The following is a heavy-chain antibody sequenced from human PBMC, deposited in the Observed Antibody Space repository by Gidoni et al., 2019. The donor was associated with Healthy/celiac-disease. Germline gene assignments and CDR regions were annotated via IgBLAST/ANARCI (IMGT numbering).Heavy chain of an antibody. CDR1: GFTFSSYA. V-gene: IGHV3-64*01. Sequence: EVQLVESGGGLVQPGGSLRLAGAASGFTFSSYAMHWVRQAPGKGLEYVSAISSNGGSTYYANSVKGRFTISRDNSKNTLYLQMCSLRAEDMAVYYCARGIRLQYYFDYWGQGTLVTVSS. CDR2: ISSNGGST. D-gene: IGHD5-12*01. J-gene: IGHJ4*02. CDR3: ARGIRLQYYFDY.